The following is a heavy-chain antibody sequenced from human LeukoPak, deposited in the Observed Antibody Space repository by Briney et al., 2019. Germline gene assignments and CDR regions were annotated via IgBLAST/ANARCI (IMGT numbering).Heavy chain of an antibody. CDR1: GFTFRSYW. Sequence: GGSLRLSCAASGFTFRSYWMSWVRQAPGKGLEWVANIKQDGSEKYYADSVKGRFTISRDNAKNSLYLQMNSLRAEDTAVYYCARAGIYYDSSGYHLNYWGQGTLVTVSS. CDR2: IKQDGSEK. D-gene: IGHD3-22*01. CDR3: ARAGIYYDSSGYHLNY. J-gene: IGHJ4*02. V-gene: IGHV3-7*01.